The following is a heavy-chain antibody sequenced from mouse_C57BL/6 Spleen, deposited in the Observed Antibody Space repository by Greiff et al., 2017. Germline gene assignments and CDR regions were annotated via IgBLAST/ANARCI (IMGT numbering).Heavy chain of an antibody. CDR2: INYDGSST. CDR1: GFTFSDYY. CDR3: ARDRGLLRYFDV. D-gene: IGHD2-3*01. V-gene: IGHV5-16*01. Sequence: DVQLVESEGGLVQPGSSMKLSCTASGFTFSDYYMAWVRQVPEKGLEWVANINYDGSSTYYLDSLKSRFIISRDNAKNILYLQMSSLKSEDTATYYCARDRGLLRYFDVWGTGTTVTVSS. J-gene: IGHJ1*03.